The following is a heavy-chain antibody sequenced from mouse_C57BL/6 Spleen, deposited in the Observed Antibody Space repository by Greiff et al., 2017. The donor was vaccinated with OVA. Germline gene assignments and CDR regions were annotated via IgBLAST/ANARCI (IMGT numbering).Heavy chain of an antibody. V-gene: IGHV5-16*01. CDR1: GFTFSDYY. Sequence: EVMLVESEGGLVQPGSSMKLSCTASGFTFSDYYMAWVRQVPEKGLEWVANINYDGSSTYYLDSLKSRFIISRDNAKNILYLQMSSLKSEDTATYYCARGPYDGYFYFDYWGQGTTLTVS. D-gene: IGHD2-3*01. CDR3: ARGPYDGYFYFDY. J-gene: IGHJ2*01. CDR2: INYDGSST.